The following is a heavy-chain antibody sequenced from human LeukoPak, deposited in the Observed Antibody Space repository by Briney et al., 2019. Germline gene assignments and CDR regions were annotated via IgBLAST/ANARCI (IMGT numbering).Heavy chain of an antibody. CDR2: ITANAGGT. CDR3: ARGWGNFDY. V-gene: IGHV3-23*01. Sequence: GGSLRLSCTASGFTFSTYAMTWVRQAPGRGLEWVSTITANAGGTYYADSVKGRLTISRDNSENTLNLQMNSLRAEDTAVYYCARGWGNFDYWGQGTLVTVSS. D-gene: IGHD3-16*01. CDR1: GFTFSTYA. J-gene: IGHJ4*02.